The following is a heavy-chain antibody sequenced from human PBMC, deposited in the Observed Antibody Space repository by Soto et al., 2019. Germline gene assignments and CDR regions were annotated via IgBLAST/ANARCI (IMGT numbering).Heavy chain of an antibody. V-gene: IGHV3-73*02. CDR1: GFTFSGSA. J-gene: IGHJ2*01. CDR3: TRHALQYCGGDCYLLPYFDL. CDR2: IRSKANNYAT. D-gene: IGHD2-21*02. Sequence: EVQLVESGGGLVQPGGSLKLSCAASGFTFSGSAMHWVRQASGKGLEWVGRIRSKANNYATAYAASVKGRFTISRDDSKNTAYLQMNSLKTEDTAVYYCTRHALQYCGGDCYLLPYFDLWGRGTLVPVSS.